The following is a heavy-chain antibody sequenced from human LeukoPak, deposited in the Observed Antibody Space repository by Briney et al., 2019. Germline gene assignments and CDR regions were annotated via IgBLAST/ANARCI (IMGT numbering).Heavy chain of an antibody. CDR1: GGSISTKSYS. J-gene: IGHJ4*02. CDR2: FYYSANT. D-gene: IGHD6-19*01. Sequence: SETLSLTCTVSGGSISTKSYSWGWLRQPPGKGLEWIGTFYYSANTYYSTSLKSRVTITADTSKNQFSLKLSSVTAADTAVYYCARLGGSGWPKPKFDYWGQGTLVTVSS. V-gene: IGHV4-39*01. CDR3: ARLGGSGWPKPKFDY.